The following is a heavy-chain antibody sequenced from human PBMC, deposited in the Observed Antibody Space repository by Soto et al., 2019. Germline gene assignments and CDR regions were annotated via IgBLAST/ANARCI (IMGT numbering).Heavy chain of an antibody. J-gene: IGHJ6*02. V-gene: IGHV3-23*01. D-gene: IGHD3-16*01. CDR2: ISANGRST. Sequence: GSLRLSCVGSGFTFGSYAMSWVRQAPGKGLEWVSIISANGRSTYYADSVRGRFTISRDNSKNTLYVQMDSLRAEDTAVYYCAKIEYASAWYYYGMDVWGQGTTVTVSS. CDR1: GFTFGSYA. CDR3: AKIEYASAWYYYGMDV.